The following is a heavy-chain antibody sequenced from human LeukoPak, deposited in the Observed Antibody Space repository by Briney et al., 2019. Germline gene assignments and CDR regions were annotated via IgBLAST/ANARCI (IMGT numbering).Heavy chain of an antibody. CDR2: IRYDGTNK. J-gene: IGHJ4*02. CDR3: ATGRDTAMVRLDY. D-gene: IGHD5-18*01. V-gene: IGHV3-30*02. Sequence: PGGSLRLSCAASGFTFSSYGMHWVRQAPGKGLEWVAFIRYDGTNKYYADSVKGRFTLSRDNSKNTMYLQMNSLRAEDTAVYFCATGRDTAMVRLDYWGQGTLVTVSS. CDR1: GFTFSSYG.